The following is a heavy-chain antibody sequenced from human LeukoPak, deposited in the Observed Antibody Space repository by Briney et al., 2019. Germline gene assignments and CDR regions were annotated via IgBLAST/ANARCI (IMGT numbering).Heavy chain of an antibody. CDR3: ARGGYCTNGVCYRPDYFYRYMDV. V-gene: IGHV4-34*01. J-gene: IGHJ6*03. CDR1: GGSFSGYY. Sequence: SETLSLTCAVYGGSFSGYYRSWILQPPGKGLEWSGEINHSGSPNYNPSLKSRVTISVDTSMNQFSLKPSSVTAADTAVYYCARGGYCTNGVCYRPDYFYRYMDVRGKGTTVTVSS. CDR2: INHSGSP. D-gene: IGHD2-8*01.